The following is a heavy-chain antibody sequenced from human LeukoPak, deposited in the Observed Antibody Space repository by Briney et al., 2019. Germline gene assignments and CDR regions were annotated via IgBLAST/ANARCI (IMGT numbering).Heavy chain of an antibody. D-gene: IGHD2-21*01. V-gene: IGHV3-23*01. Sequence: GGSLRLSGAASGFTLSTYAMSWVRQTLGKGLEWVAATSRSDAGTYHADSVRGRFTISRDNSKNTLYRQMNSLRAEDAAVYFCAKAPVTSCRGAYCYPFDSWGQGTLVTVSS. J-gene: IGHJ4*02. CDR1: GFTLSTYA. CDR3: AKAPVTSCRGAYCYPFDS. CDR2: TSRSDAGT.